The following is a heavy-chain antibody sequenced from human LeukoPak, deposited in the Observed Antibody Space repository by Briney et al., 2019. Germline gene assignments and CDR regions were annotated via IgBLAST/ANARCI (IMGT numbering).Heavy chain of an antibody. CDR3: AKNRHYYYSGSYLDY. V-gene: IGHV3-23*01. J-gene: IGHJ4*02. D-gene: IGHD3-10*01. CDR2: ISGSGGST. Sequence: GGSLRLSCAASGFTFSSYAMSWVRQAPGKGLEWVSAISGSGGSTYYADSVKGRFTISRDNSKNTLYLQMNSLRAEDTAVYYCAKNRHYYYSGSYLDYWGQGTLVTVSS. CDR1: GFTFSSYA.